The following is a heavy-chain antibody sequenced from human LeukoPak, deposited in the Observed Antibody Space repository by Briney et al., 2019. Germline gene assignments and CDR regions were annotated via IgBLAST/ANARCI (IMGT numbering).Heavy chain of an antibody. D-gene: IGHD3-22*01. CDR2: IYYSGST. J-gene: IGHJ4*02. Sequence: SETLSLTCTVSGGSITSSSYYWGWIRQPPGKGLEWIGSIYYSGSTYYNPSLKSRVTISLDMSKNQFSLRLSSVTAADTAVYYCASTYDSSGYERYWGQGTLVTVSS. CDR3: ASTYDSSGYERY. V-gene: IGHV4-39*07. CDR1: GGSITSSSYY.